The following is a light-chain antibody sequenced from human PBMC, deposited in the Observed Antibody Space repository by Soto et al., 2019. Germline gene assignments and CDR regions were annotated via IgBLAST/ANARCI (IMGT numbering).Light chain of an antibody. CDR1: QRVSSSY. CDR2: GAS. J-gene: IGKJ5*01. CDR3: QQYGSSPPT. V-gene: IGKV3-20*01. Sequence: GFTLSPSTLSFSPGERTTLSCRASQRVSSSYLAWYQQKPGQAPRLLIYGASSRATGIPDRFSGSGSGTDFTLTISRLEPEDFAVYYCQQYGSSPPTFGQGTRLEIK.